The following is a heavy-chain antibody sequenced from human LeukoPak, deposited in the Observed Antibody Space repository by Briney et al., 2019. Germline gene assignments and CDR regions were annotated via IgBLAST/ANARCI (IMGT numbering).Heavy chain of an antibody. Sequence: GRSLRLSCAASGFTFSSYGMHWVRQAPGKGLEWVSAISGSGGSTYYADSVKGRFTISRDNSKNTLYLQMNSLRAEDTAVYYCAKSGWGPFDYWGQGTLVTVSS. D-gene: IGHD1-1*01. J-gene: IGHJ4*02. CDR1: GFTFSSYG. CDR3: AKSGWGPFDY. V-gene: IGHV3-23*01. CDR2: ISGSGGST.